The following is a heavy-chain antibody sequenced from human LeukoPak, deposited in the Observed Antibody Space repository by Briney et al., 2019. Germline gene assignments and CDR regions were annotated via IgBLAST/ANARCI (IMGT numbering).Heavy chain of an antibody. J-gene: IGHJ4*02. CDR3: TRDQFY. V-gene: IGHV3-49*04. CDR1: GFTFGDAA. Sequence: GRSLRLSCTASGFTFGDAAMSWVRQAPGKGLEWVGFIRSKAYGGTAVHAASVKGRFTISRYDSKSIVYLQMNSLKTEDTAVYYCTRDQFYWGQGTLVTVSS. CDR2: IRSKAYGGTA. D-gene: IGHD5-24*01.